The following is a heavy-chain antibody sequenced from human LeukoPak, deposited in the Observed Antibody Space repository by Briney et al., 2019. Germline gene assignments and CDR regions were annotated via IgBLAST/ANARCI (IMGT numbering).Heavy chain of an antibody. CDR2: IKGKTDGATT. D-gene: IGHD1-26*01. Sequence: GGSLRPSCAASGFTFSNAWMSWVRQAPGKGLEWVGRIKGKTDGATTDYAAPVKGRFTISRDDSKNTLYLQMNSLKTEDTAVYYCTTLSLSGATTLDYWGQGTLVTVSS. CDR3: TTLSLSGATTLDY. J-gene: IGHJ4*02. CDR1: GFTFSNAW. V-gene: IGHV3-15*01.